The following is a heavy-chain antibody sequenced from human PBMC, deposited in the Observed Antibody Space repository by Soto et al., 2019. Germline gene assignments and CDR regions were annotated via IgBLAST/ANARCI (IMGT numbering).Heavy chain of an antibody. J-gene: IGHJ5*02. CDR3: TRAPLRAADGTGFFP. D-gene: IGHD6-13*01. Sequence: PSETLSLTCTVSGGSISSYYWSWIRQPPGKGLEWIGYIYYSGSTNYNPFLKSRVTISVDTSKNQFSLKLSSVTAADTAVYYCTRAPLRAADGTGFFPWGQGTLVTVSS. V-gene: IGHV4-59*01. CDR1: GGSISSYY. CDR2: IYYSGST.